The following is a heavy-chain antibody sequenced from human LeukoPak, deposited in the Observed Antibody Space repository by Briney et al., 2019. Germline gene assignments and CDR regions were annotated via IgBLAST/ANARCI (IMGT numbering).Heavy chain of an antibody. CDR3: TTAPDRSDY. D-gene: IGHD3-22*01. CDR1: GFTFINAW. V-gene: IGHV3-15*01. J-gene: IGHJ4*02. Sequence: PGGSLRLSCAAPGFTFINAWMTWVRQAPGKGLEWVGLIKSKTNGETTYYAAPVKGRFTISRDDSKNTLYLQMNSLQTEDTAVYYCTTAPDRSDYWGQGTLVTVSS. CDR2: IKSKTNGETT.